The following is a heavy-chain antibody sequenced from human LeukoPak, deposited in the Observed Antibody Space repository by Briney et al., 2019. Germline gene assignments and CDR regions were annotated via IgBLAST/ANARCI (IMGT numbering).Heavy chain of an antibody. V-gene: IGHV4-34*01. CDR1: GGSFTDYY. J-gene: IGHJ4*02. D-gene: IGHD6-6*01. Sequence: SETLSLTCTGYGGSFTDYYWSWIRQPPGKGLEWIGEINHSGSTNYNPSLKSRVTISVDTSKNQFSLKLNSVTAADTAVYYCARESGSYSSSYRFDSWGQGTLVTVSS. CDR3: ARESGSYSSSYRFDS. CDR2: INHSGST.